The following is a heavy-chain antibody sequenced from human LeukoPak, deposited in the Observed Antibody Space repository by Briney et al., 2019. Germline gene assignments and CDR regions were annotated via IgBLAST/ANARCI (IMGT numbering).Heavy chain of an antibody. Sequence: SETLSLTCTVSGGSISSYYWSWIRQPPGKGLEWIGYIYYSGSTNYNPSLKSRVTISVDTSKNQFSLKLSSVTAADTAVYYCARGSYYGSGSYYSVRPYYGMDVWGQGTTVTVSS. J-gene: IGHJ6*02. CDR1: GGSISSYY. CDR2: IYYSGST. D-gene: IGHD3-10*01. CDR3: ARGSYYGSGSYYSVRPYYGMDV. V-gene: IGHV4-59*01.